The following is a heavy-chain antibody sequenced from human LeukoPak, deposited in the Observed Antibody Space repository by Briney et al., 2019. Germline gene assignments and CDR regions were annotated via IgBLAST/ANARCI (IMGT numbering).Heavy chain of an antibody. J-gene: IGHJ4*02. CDR3: AREWVLGYCSSTSCYREGFDY. V-gene: IGHV3-21*01. D-gene: IGHD2-2*03. CDR1: GFTFSSYW. CDR2: ISSSSYI. Sequence: GGSLRLSCAASGFTFSSYWMNWVRQAPGKGLEWVSSISSSSYIYYADSVKGRFTISRDNAKNSLYLQMNSLRAEDTAVYYCAREWVLGYCSSTSCYREGFDYWGQGTLVTVSS.